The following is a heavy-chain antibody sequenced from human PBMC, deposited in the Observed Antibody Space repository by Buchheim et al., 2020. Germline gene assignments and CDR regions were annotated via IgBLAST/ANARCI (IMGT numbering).Heavy chain of an antibody. J-gene: IGHJ5*02. CDR3: AKTLRGSYYYDATGYSSDS. V-gene: IGHV3-23*04. D-gene: IGHD3-22*01. CDR1: GFTFPSYA. Sequence: EVQLVESGGHFVQPGGSLRLSCAASGFTFPSYAMIWVRQAPGKGLEWVSAIVGSGSTTSYADSVRGRFNISRDNYKDTLHLQMNSLRVEDTARYFCAKTLRGSYYYDATGYSSDSWGQGTL. CDR2: IVGSGSTT.